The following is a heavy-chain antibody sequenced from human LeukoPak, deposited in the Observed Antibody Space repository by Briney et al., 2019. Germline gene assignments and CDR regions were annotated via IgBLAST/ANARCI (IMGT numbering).Heavy chain of an antibody. V-gene: IGHV3-20*04. J-gene: IGHJ4*02. Sequence: PGGSLGLSCAASGFTFDDYGMSWVRQAPGKGLEWVSGINWNGGSTGYADSVKGGFTISRDNAKNSLYLQMNSLRAEDTALYYCARATTRVYDSSGLYYFDYWGQGTLVTVSS. D-gene: IGHD3-22*01. CDR1: GFTFDDYG. CDR3: ARATTRVYDSSGLYYFDY. CDR2: INWNGGST.